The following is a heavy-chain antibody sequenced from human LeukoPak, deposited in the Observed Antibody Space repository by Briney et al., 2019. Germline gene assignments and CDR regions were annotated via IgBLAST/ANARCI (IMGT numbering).Heavy chain of an antibody. V-gene: IGHV3-23*01. CDR2: ISGSGGST. J-gene: IGHJ5*02. CDR1: GFTFSSYA. Sequence: GGSLRLSCAASGFTFSSYAMSWVRQAPGKGLEWVSAISGSGGSTYYADSVKGRFTISRDNSKNTLYLQMNSLRAEDTAVYYCARCGYSDGWSCDHWGQGALVTVSS. D-gene: IGHD5-18*01. CDR3: ARCGYSDGWSCDH.